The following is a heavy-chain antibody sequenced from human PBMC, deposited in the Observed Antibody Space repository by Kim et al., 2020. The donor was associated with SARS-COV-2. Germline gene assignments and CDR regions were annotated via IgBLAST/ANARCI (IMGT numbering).Heavy chain of an antibody. CDR3: TAATSTRTIEY. D-gene: IGHD2-2*01. J-gene: IGHJ4*02. CDR1: GASISNFY. V-gene: IGHV4-34*01. Sequence: SETLSLTCNVYGASISNFYWTWIRQSPAKGLEWIGEITHSGVTNYNSSLKRRVTISIDTSKRRFSLKISSLTAADTGLYYCTAATSTRTIEYWGQGTLV. CDR2: ITHSGVT.